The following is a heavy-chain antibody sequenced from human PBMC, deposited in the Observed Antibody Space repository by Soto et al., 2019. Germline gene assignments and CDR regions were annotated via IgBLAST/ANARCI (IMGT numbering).Heavy chain of an antibody. D-gene: IGHD3-3*01. CDR1: GFTFSNAW. J-gene: IGHJ3*02. V-gene: IGHV3-15*01. Sequence: GGSLRLSCAASGFTFSNAWMSWVRQAPGKGLEWVGRIKSKTDGGTTDYAAPVTGRFTISRDDSKNTLYLQINSLKTEDTAVYYCTTTSYDFLRALYAFDIWGQGTMVTVSS. CDR2: IKSKTDGGTT. CDR3: TTTSYDFLRALYAFDI.